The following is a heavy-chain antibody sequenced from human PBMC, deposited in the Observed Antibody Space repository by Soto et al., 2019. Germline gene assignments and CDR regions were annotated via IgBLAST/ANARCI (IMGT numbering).Heavy chain of an antibody. CDR1: GYTFTSYG. CDR2: INAANGDT. CDR3: VRRHVSATGIDWFDP. Sequence: ASVKVSCKASGYTFTSYGIHWVRQAPGQRLEWMGWINAANGDTKYSPKFQGRVTITRDTSASTAYMELSSLRSEDTAVYYCVRRHVSATGIDWFDPWGQGTLVTVYS. J-gene: IGHJ5*02. D-gene: IGHD6-13*01. V-gene: IGHV1-3*01.